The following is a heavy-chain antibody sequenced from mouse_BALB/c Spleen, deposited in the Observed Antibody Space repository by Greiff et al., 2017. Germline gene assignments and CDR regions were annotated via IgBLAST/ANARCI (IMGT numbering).Heavy chain of an antibody. J-gene: IGHJ3*01. CDR3: ARGGDYDRGGFAY. CDR2: ISSGGST. D-gene: IGHD2-4*01. V-gene: IGHV5-6-5*01. Sequence: EVQGVESGGGLVKPGGSLKLSCAASGFTFSSYAMSWVRQTPEKRLEWVASISSGGSTYYPDSVKGRFTISRDNARNILYLQMSSLRSEDTAMYYCARGGDYDRGGFAYWGQGTLVTVSA. CDR1: GFTFSSYA.